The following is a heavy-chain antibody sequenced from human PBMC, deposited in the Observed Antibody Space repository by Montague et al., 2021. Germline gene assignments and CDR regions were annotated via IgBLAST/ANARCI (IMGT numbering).Heavy chain of an antibody. V-gene: IGHV3-23*03. J-gene: IGHJ4*02. Sequence: SLRLSCAASGFTFSAYGMTWVRQAPGKGLEWVAVIHYGGAIYSDSVKGRFTISIDDSNNMLYLQMDSLRAEDTALYFCVKGRSRLDYWGQGTLVTVSS. D-gene: IGHD6-13*01. CDR3: VKGRSRLDY. CDR2: IHYGGA. CDR1: GFTFSAYG.